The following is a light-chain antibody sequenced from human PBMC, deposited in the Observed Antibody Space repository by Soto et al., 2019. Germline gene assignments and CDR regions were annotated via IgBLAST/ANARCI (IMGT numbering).Light chain of an antibody. CDR2: GNA. V-gene: IGLV1-44*01. CDR1: SSSIGTNP. Sequence: QSVLTQPPSASGTPGQRVTISCSGSSSSIGTNPVHWYQHLPGTAPRLLIHGNAQRPSGVPDRVSGSKSGTSASLAISGLQSEDEADYYWAVWDDSLNGVVFGGGTKLAVL. J-gene: IGLJ2*01. CDR3: AVWDDSLNGVV.